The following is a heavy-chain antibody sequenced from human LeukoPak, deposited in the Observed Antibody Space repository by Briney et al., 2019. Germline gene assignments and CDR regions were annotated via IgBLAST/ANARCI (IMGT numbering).Heavy chain of an antibody. D-gene: IGHD6-19*01. Sequence: ASVKVSCKASGYTFTGYYMHWVRQAPGQGLEWMGIINPSGGSTSYAQKFQGRVTMTRDTSTSTVYMELSSLRSEDTAVYYCARGNSFSSGWSPSYYYYGVDVWGKGTTVTVSS. V-gene: IGHV1-46*01. CDR3: ARGNSFSSGWSPSYYYYGVDV. J-gene: IGHJ6*04. CDR2: INPSGGST. CDR1: GYTFTGYY.